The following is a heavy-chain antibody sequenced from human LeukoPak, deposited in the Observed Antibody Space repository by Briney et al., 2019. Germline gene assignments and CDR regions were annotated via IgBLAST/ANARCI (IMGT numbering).Heavy chain of an antibody. V-gene: IGHV3-23*01. D-gene: IGHD3-22*01. CDR1: GFTFSVYG. CDR2: ISDSGGIT. Sequence: GGSLRLSCAASGFTFSVYGMNWVRQAPGRGLEWVSGISDSGGITNYADSVKGRFTISRDNSKNTLYLQVNSLRAEDTAVYYCANPSSGYYQWGQGTLVTVSS. J-gene: IGHJ4*02. CDR3: ANPSSGYYQ.